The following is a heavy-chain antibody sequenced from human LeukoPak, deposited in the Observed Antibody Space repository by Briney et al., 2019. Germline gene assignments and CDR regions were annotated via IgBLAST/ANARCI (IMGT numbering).Heavy chain of an antibody. CDR2: ISAYNGNT. CDR3: SRHAGSLYDFWCGYIDY. J-gene: IGHJ4*02. D-gene: IGHD3-3*01. Sequence: ASVKVSCKASGYTFTSYGISWVRQAPGQGLESMGWISAYNGNTNYAQKLQSSVTMTTDTYTRTDYMELRILRADNTAVYHSSRHAGSLYDFWCGYIDYWGQGTLVTVSS. CDR1: GYTFTSYG. V-gene: IGHV1-18*01.